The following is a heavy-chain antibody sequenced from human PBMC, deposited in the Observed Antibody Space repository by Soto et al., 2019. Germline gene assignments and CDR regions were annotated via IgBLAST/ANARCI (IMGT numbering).Heavy chain of an antibody. CDR1: GYIFTSYA. CDR3: ARGVGQFDY. J-gene: IGHJ4*02. V-gene: IGHV1-3*01. CDR2: INAGKGGT. Sequence: ASVKVSFTASGYIFTSYAIHWVRQAPGQRLEWMGWINAGKGGTKYSQKFQGRVTIASDTSASAAYMELSSLRSEDTAVYYCARGVGQFDYWGQGTLVTVSS. D-gene: IGHD3-10*01.